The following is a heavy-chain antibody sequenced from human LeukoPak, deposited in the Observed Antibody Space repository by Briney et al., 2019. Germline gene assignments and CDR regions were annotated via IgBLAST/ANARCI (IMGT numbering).Heavy chain of an antibody. CDR2: IIPIFGIA. V-gene: IGHV1-69*05. CDR1: GGPFSSYA. J-gene: IGHJ4*02. D-gene: IGHD3-22*01. CDR3: ARSAGYYYDSSGYYTYSFDY. Sequence: APVKVSCKASGGPFSSYAISWVRQAPGQGLEWLGGIIPIFGIANYAQKFQGRVTISTDASTSTAYMEQSSLRSEDTAGYYCARSAGYYYDSSGYYTYSFDYWGQGTLVTVSS.